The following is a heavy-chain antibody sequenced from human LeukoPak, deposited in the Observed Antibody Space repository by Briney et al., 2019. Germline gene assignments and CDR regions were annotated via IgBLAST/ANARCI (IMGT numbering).Heavy chain of an antibody. V-gene: IGHV3-33*01. CDR1: GFTFSSYG. CDR3: ARDSPVIPFDY. J-gene: IGHJ4*02. CDR2: IWYDGSNK. D-gene: IGHD4-23*01. Sequence: GGSLRLSCAASGFTFSSYGMHWVRQAPGKGLEWVAVIWYDGSNKYYADSVKGRFTISRDNSKNTLYLQMNSPRAEDTAVYYCARDSPVIPFDYWGQGTLVTVSS.